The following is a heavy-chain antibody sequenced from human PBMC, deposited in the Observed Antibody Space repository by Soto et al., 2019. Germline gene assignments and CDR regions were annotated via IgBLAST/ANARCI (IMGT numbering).Heavy chain of an antibody. CDR3: AKYWYRSSWYGVY. CDR2: INDSGGST. Sequence: GGSLRLSCAASGLTFSNYAMSWVRQAPGKGLEWVSGINDSGGSTYYADSVKGRFTISRDNSKNTLFLQMNSLRAEDTAVYYCAKYWYRSSWYGVYWGQGTLVTVSS. D-gene: IGHD6-13*01. CDR1: GLTFSNYA. V-gene: IGHV3-23*01. J-gene: IGHJ4*02.